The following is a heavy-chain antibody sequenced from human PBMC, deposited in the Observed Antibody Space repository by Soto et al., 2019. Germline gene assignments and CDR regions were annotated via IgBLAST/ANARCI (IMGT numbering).Heavy chain of an antibody. J-gene: IGHJ6*02. V-gene: IGHV4-30-2*01. CDR2: IYHSGST. CDR1: GGSISSGGYS. CDR3: ARQRRLTRDYPHYYGMDV. D-gene: IGHD4-17*01. Sequence: SETLSLTCAVSGGSISSGGYSWSWIRQPPGKGLEWIGYIYHSGSTYYNPSLKSRVTISVDRSKNQFSLKLSSVTAADTAVYYCARQRRLTRDYPHYYGMDVWGQGTTVTVS.